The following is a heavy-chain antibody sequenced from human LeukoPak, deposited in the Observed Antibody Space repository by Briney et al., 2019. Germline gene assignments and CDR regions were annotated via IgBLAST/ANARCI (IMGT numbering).Heavy chain of an antibody. CDR2: ISSSSSYI. J-gene: IGHJ3*02. Sequence: GGSLRLSCAASGFTFSSYSMNWVRQAPGKGLEWVSSISSSSSYIYYADSVKGRFTISRDNAKNSLYLQMNSLRAEDTAVYYCARDRGLRYFDWLFDAFDIWGQGTMVTVSS. CDR1: GFTFSSYS. V-gene: IGHV3-21*01. D-gene: IGHD3-9*01. CDR3: ARDRGLRYFDWLFDAFDI.